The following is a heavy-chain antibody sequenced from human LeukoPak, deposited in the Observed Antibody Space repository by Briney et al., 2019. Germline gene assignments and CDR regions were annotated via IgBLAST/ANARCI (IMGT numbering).Heavy chain of an antibody. CDR1: GASISSFY. V-gene: IGHV4-59*01. CDR2: IYYSGST. CDR3: ARVGFRFLGAMVRGKRYYFYMDV. J-gene: IGHJ6*03. D-gene: IGHD3-10*01. Sequence: TSETLSLTCTISGASISSFYWSWIRQPPGKGLEWIGYIYYSGSTNYNPSLKSRATISVDTSKNQFSLKLSSVTAADTAVYYCARVGFRFLGAMVRGKRYYFYMDVWGKGTTVTVSS.